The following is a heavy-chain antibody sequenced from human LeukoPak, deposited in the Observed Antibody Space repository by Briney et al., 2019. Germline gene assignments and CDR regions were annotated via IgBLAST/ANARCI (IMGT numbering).Heavy chain of an antibody. D-gene: IGHD2-2*02. CDR3: AKGCTSCYMRS. Sequence: GGSLRLSRAASGFTFSSYAMSWVRQAPGKGLEWVSAISGSGGSTYYADSVKGRFTISRDNSKNTLYLQMNSLRAEDTAVYYCAKGCTSCYMRSWGQGTLVTVSS. V-gene: IGHV3-23*01. CDR1: GFTFSSYA. CDR2: ISGSGGST. J-gene: IGHJ5*02.